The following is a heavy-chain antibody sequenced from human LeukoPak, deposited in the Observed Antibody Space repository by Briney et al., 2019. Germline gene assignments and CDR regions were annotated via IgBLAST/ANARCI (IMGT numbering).Heavy chain of an antibody. D-gene: IGHD5-18*01. CDR3: ASGYSYYDY. Sequence: GGSLRLSCAASGFTFSNYDMNWVRQAPGKGLEWISSLSGSGGSTSYADSVKGRFTISRDNSKNTLYLQMNSLRAEDTAVYYCASGYSYYDYWGQGTLVTVSS. V-gene: IGHV3-23*01. CDR1: GFTFSNYD. CDR2: LSGSGGST. J-gene: IGHJ4*02.